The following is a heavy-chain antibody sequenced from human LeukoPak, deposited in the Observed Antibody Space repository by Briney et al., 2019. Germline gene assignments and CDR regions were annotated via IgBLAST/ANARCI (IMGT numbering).Heavy chain of an antibody. Sequence: SETLSLTCAVYGGSFSGYYWSWIRQPPGKGLEWIGEINHSGSTNYNPSLKSRVTISVDTSKNQFSLKLSSVTAADTAVYYCAVRVATIKDWFDPWGQGTLVTVSS. CDR1: GGSFSGYY. J-gene: IGHJ5*02. CDR2: INHSGST. CDR3: AVRVATIKDWFDP. V-gene: IGHV4-34*01. D-gene: IGHD5-12*01.